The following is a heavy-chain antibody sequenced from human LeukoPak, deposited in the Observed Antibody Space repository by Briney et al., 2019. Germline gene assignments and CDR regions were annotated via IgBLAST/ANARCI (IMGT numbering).Heavy chain of an antibody. J-gene: IGHJ6*02. Sequence: GGSLRLSCAASGFTFSSYAMHWVRQAPGKGLEWVAVISYDGSNKYYADSVKGRFTISGDNSKNTLYLQMNSLRAEDTAVYYCARDFYDFWSGYPHYYYYGMDVWGQGTTVTVSS. V-gene: IGHV3-30-3*01. CDR3: ARDFYDFWSGYPHYYYYGMDV. CDR1: GFTFSSYA. D-gene: IGHD3-3*01. CDR2: ISYDGSNK.